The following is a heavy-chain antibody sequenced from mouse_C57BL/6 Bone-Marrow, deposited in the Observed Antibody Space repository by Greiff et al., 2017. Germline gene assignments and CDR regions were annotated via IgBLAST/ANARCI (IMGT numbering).Heavy chain of an antibody. CDR1: GFNIKDDY. V-gene: IGHV14-4*01. CDR2: IDPENGDT. CDR3: TPYYYGSSYEYFDV. D-gene: IGHD1-1*01. J-gene: IGHJ1*03. Sequence: VHVKQSGAELVRPGASVKLSCTASGFNIKDDYMHWVKQRPEQGLEWIGWIDPENGDTEYASKFQGKATITADTSSNTAYLQLSSLTSEDTAVYYCTPYYYGSSYEYFDVWGTGTTVTVSS.